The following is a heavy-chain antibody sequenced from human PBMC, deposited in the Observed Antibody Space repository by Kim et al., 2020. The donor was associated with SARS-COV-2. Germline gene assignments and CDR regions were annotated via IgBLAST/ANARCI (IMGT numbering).Heavy chain of an antibody. Sequence: GESLKISCEASGYKFTNFWVGWVRQMPGKGLEWMGVIYPGDSDTIYSPSFRGQVTISADSSTRTAYLQWRTLRASDTALYYCARAPSGNSYPDAFDIWGQGTMVTVS. V-gene: IGHV5-51*01. D-gene: IGHD1-26*01. CDR2: IYPGDSDT. J-gene: IGHJ3*02. CDR1: GYKFTNFW. CDR3: ARAPSGNSYPDAFDI.